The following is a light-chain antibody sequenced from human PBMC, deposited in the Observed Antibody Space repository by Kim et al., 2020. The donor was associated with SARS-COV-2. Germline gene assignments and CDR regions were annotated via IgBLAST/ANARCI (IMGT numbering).Light chain of an antibody. CDR1: QSISTY. V-gene: IGKV1-8*01. Sequence: SASTGDRVTITCRASQSISTYLAWYQQKPGKAPKLLLYAASTLQSEVPSRFSGSGSGTDFTLTISCLQSEDFATYYCQQYYSFPYTFGQGTKLEI. CDR2: AAS. CDR3: QQYYSFPYT. J-gene: IGKJ2*01.